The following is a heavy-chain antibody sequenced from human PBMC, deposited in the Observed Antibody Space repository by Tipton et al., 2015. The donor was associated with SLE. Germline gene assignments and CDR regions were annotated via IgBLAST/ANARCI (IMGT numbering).Heavy chain of an antibody. CDR1: GDSISNGDDY. CDR3: ARVQAYEGFDP. D-gene: IGHD3-16*01. CDR2: IYYGGGT. V-gene: IGHV4-30-4*08. Sequence: TLSLTCTVSGDSISNGDDYWSWIRQPPGKGLEWIGNIYYGGGTYYNPSLESRVTISVDTSKNQFSLKLSSVTAADTAVYYCARVQAYEGFDPWGQGTLVTVSS. J-gene: IGHJ5*02.